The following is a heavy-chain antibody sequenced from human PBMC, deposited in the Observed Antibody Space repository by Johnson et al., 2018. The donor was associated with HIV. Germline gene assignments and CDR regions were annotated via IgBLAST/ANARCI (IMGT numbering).Heavy chain of an antibody. Sequence: QVQLVESGGGLVKPGGSLRLSCAASGFTFSDYYMSWIRQAPGKGLEWVAFIRYDGSNKYYADSVKGRFTISRDNSKNTLYLQMNSLRAEDTAVYYCAKDLSDSSGYHDAFDIWGQGTMVTVSS. CDR2: IRYDGSNK. V-gene: IGHV3-30*02. CDR1: GFTFSDYY. J-gene: IGHJ3*02. CDR3: AKDLSDSSGYHDAFDI. D-gene: IGHD3-22*01.